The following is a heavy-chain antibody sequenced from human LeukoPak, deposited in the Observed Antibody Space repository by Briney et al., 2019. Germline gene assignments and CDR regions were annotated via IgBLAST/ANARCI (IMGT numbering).Heavy chain of an antibody. V-gene: IGHV4-34*01. D-gene: IGHD3-22*01. CDR2: SNHSGST. J-gene: IGHJ4*02. CDR3: ASHLYESSGYLEY. Sequence: SETLSLTCAVYGGSFSGYYWSWIRQPPGKGLEWIGESNHSGSTNYNPSLKSRVTISVDTAKNQFSLKLSSVTAAHTAVYYCASHLYESSGYLEYWGQGTLVPVSS. CDR1: GGSFSGYY.